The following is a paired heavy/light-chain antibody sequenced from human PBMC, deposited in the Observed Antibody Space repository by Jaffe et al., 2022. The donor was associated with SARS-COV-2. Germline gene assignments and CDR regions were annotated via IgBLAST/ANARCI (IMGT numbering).Heavy chain of an antibody. CDR1: GFTFNNYS. CDR3: ARDFYDFWTVPPKNYYYVMDV. Sequence: EVQLVESGGGLVKPGGSLRLSCAASGFTFNNYSMNWVRQAPGKGLEWVSSVSTTGSHIYYADSVKGRFIISRDNAKKSLYLQMDSLRAEDTAVYYCARDFYDFWTVPPKNYYYVMDVWGRGTTVTVSS. CDR2: VSTTGSHI. V-gene: IGHV3-21*01. J-gene: IGHJ6*02. D-gene: IGHD3-3*01.
Light chain of an antibody. V-gene: IGLV3-19*01. Sequence: SSELTQDPAVSVALGQTVRITCQGDTLRNFYANWYQQKPGQAPVLVIYGGNNRPSGIPDRFSASSSGNTASLTITGAQAEDEGDYYCNSRDSSDNHQLFGGGTKLTVL. J-gene: IGLJ3*02. CDR3: NSRDSSDNHQL. CDR2: GGN. CDR1: TLRNFY.